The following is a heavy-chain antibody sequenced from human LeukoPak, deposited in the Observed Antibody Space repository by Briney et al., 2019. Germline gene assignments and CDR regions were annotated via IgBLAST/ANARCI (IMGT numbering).Heavy chain of an antibody. J-gene: IGHJ2*01. D-gene: IGHD6-19*01. Sequence: PSETLSLTCTVSGVSISSYYCGWIRQPPGKGLVWIGYISTSGSTDYSPSLRSRVTISVDRSKNQCSLNLSSVTAADTAVYYCARHDEGSGWYRSYIDLWGRGTLVIVSS. V-gene: IGHV4-4*09. CDR3: ARHDEGSGWYRSYIDL. CDR1: GVSISSYY. CDR2: ISTSGST.